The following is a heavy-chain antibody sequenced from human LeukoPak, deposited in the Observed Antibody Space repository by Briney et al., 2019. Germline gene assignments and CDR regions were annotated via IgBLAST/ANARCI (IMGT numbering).Heavy chain of an antibody. D-gene: IGHD2-2*01. CDR1: GGSIGSSSYN. Sequence: SETLSLTCTVSGGSIGSSSYNWGWIRQPPGKGLEWIGSIYYSGSTYYNPSLKSRVTISVDTSRNQFSLKLSSVTAADTAVYYCARRGCGLTSCYLFDYWGQGTLVTVSS. CDR3: ARRGCGLTSCYLFDY. V-gene: IGHV4-39*01. CDR2: IYYSGST. J-gene: IGHJ4*02.